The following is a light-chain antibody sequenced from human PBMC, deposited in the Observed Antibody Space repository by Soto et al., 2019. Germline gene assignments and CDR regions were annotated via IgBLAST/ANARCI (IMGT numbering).Light chain of an antibody. CDR3: KQSYTIPIT. J-gene: IGKJ4*01. CDR2: NAA. CDR1: QSIGGY. Sequence: DIQMTPSPSSLSASVGDRVTIACRASQSIGGYLNWYQQKPGKAPKLLIFNAASLQSGVPSRFNGSGTGTDFTLTLRSLQPEDFATYYCKQSYTIPITFGGGTKVE. V-gene: IGKV1-39*01.